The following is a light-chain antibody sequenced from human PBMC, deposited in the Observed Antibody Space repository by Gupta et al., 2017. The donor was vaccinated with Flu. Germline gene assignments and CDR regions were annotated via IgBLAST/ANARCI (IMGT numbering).Light chain of an antibody. CDR2: KAS. CDR3: QQDNNYPLT. J-gene: IGKJ4*01. Sequence: DIQMTQSPSTLSASVGDRLTITCRASQSINSWLAWYQQKPGKAPKLLMYKASSLESGVPSRFSGSGSGTDFTLTISSLLPDDFATYYCQQDNNYPLTFGGGTKVEIK. CDR1: QSINSW. V-gene: IGKV1-5*03.